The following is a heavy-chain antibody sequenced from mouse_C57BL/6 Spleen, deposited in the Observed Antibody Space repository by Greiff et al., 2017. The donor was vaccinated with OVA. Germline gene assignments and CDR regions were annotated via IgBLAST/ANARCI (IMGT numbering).Heavy chain of an antibody. CDR2: IDPSDSYT. J-gene: IGHJ1*03. V-gene: IGHV1-69*01. Sequence: VQLQQPGAELVMPGASVKLSCKASGYTFTSYWMHWVKQRPGQGLEWIGEIDPSDSYTNYNQKFKGKSTLTVDKSSSTAYMQLSSLTSEDSAVYYCARWDYYGSSYVYFDVWGTGTTVTVSS. CDR1: GYTFTSYW. CDR3: ARWDYYGSSYVYFDV. D-gene: IGHD1-1*01.